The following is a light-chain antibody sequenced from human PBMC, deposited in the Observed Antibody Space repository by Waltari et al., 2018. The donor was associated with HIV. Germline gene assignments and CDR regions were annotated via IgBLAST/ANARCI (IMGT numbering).Light chain of an antibody. CDR1: SGHSDYA. V-gene: IGLV4-69*01. J-gene: IGLJ2*01. CDR2: LNNDGSH. CDR3: QTWDTGIII. Sequence: QPVVTQSPSAATSLGASVKLTCTLSSGHSDYAIAWHQQHQQKGPRYLMRLNNDGSHYKGDGIPDRFSGSSSGAERYLIISSLQSGDEADYYCQTWDTGIIIFGGGTKLTVL.